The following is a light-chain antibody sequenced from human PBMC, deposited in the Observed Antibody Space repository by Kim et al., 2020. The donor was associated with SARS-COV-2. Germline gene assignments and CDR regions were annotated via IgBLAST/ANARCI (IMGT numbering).Light chain of an antibody. Sequence: GHSITLSCTGPSSHVGGYNYVSWYPQHPGKAPKLMIYDVSNRPSGVSNRFSGSKSGNPASLTISGLQAEDEADYYCSSYTSSSNVVFGGGTQLTVL. CDR2: DVS. V-gene: IGLV2-14*03. J-gene: IGLJ2*01. CDR1: SSHVGGYNY. CDR3: SSYTSSSNVV.